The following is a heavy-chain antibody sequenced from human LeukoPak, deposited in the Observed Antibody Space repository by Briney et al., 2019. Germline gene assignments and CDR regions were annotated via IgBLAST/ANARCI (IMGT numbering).Heavy chain of an antibody. D-gene: IGHD3-9*01. Sequence: GGSLRLSCAASGFTFSSYGMHWVRQAPGKGLEWVAFIQYDGSNKYYADSVKGRFTTSRDNSKNTLYLQMNSLRAEDTAVYYCAKDRRRTYYDILTGYSLDYWGQGTLVTVSS. J-gene: IGHJ4*02. CDR3: AKDRRRTYYDILTGYSLDY. CDR1: GFTFSSYG. CDR2: IQYDGSNK. V-gene: IGHV3-30*02.